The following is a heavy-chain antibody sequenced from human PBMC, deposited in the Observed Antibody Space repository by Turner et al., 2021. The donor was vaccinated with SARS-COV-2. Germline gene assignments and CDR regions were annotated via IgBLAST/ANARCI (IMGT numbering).Heavy chain of an antibody. J-gene: IGHJ4*02. CDR2: MYYSGTT. V-gene: IGHV4-39*01. CDR1: GGSISSYDYY. D-gene: IGHD3-16*01. CDR3: ARRGDY. Sequence: QLQESGPGVEKPSETLSLTCTVSGGSISSYDYYWDWIRQPPGMGLEWIGSMYYSGTTHYNPSLRGRVTISIDTSKNQFSLKVTSVTATDTAVYYCARRGDYWGQGMLVTVSS.